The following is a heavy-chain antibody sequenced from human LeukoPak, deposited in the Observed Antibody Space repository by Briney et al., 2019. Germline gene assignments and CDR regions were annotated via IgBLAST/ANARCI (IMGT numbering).Heavy chain of an antibody. CDR3: ARANPTIPIFYFDF. V-gene: IGHV3-48*01. J-gene: IGHJ4*02. CDR2: ISSSADRI. Sequence: GGSLRLSCVGFGFTFRSHGMNWVRQAPGKGPEWISYISSSADRIYYVDSVRGRLAISRDNDRNSLFLDMNTLRAEDTAVYYCARANPTIPIFYFDFWGRGTLVTVSS. CDR1: GFTFRSHG. D-gene: IGHD2-2*02.